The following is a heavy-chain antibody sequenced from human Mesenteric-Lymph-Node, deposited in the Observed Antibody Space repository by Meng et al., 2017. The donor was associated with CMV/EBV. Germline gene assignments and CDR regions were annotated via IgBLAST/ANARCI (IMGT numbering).Heavy chain of an antibody. CDR1: GYTFTSYD. J-gene: IGHJ4*02. Sequence: ASVKVSCKASGYTFTSYDINWVRQATGQGLEWMGWMNPNSGNTGYAQKFQGRVTMTRNTSISTAYMELSSLRSDDTAVYYCARDMSMTGTLVGEVDYWGQGTLVTVSS. D-gene: IGHD1-1*01. CDR3: ARDMSMTGTLVGEVDY. CDR2: MNPNSGNT. V-gene: IGHV1-8*01.